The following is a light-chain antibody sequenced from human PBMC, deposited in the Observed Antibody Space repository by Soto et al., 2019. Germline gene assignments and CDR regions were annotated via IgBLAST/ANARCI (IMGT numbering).Light chain of an antibody. CDR3: AAWDDILNGYV. Sequence: QSVLTQPPSASGTPGQRVTISCSGSSSNIESNTVTWYQQLPGTAPKLVIYSNYDRPSGVPDRFSGSTSDTSASLVIRGLQSEDEADYYCAAWDDILNGYVFGDGTQLTVL. CDR1: SSNIESNT. V-gene: IGLV1-44*01. J-gene: IGLJ2*01. CDR2: SNY.